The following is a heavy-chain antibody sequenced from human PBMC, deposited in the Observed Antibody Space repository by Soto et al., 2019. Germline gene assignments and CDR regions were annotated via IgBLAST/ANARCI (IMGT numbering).Heavy chain of an antibody. V-gene: IGHV3-53*01. CDR3: ATQPGGGGY. D-gene: IGHD2-2*01. Sequence: EVQLVESGGGLIQPGGSLRLSCAVSGFTVSNNYMSWVRQAPGKGLEGVSVIYSGGYTAYGDSVKGRFTISRDNSKNTICFQMKSLGTAATAWYSWATQPGGGGYWGQGTLVTVSS. J-gene: IGHJ4*02. CDR1: GFTVSNNY. CDR2: IYSGGYT.